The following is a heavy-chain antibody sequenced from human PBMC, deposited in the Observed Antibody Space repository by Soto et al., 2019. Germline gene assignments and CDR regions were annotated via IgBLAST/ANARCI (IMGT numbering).Heavy chain of an antibody. CDR3: AKGNWNSY. Sequence: EVHLVESGGGLVQPGGSLRLSCAASGFTFNLYWMHWVRQAPGKGLVWVSRINPDGSSTTYADSVKGRFTISRDNSKNTVELQKNGLGGEDTAIIYCAKGNWNSYWGQGALVTVSS. V-gene: IGHV3-74*01. J-gene: IGHJ4*02. CDR2: INPDGSST. CDR1: GFTFNLYW. D-gene: IGHD1-7*01.